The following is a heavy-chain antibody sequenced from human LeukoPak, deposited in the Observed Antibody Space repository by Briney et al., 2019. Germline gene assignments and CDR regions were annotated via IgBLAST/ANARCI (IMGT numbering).Heavy chain of an antibody. V-gene: IGHV3-30*14. CDR3: ARDTGS. CDR1: GFTFSSYA. D-gene: IGHD3-10*01. Sequence: GSLRLSCAASGFTFSSYAMHWVRQAPGKGLEWVAVISYDGSNKYYADSVKGRFTISRDNSKNTLYLQMNSLRAEDTAVYYCARDTGSWGQGTLVTVSS. J-gene: IGHJ4*02. CDR2: ISYDGSNK.